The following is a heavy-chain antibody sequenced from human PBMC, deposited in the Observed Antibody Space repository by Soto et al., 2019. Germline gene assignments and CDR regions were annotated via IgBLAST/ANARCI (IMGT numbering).Heavy chain of an antibody. CDR3: TTKNVYDYSNYYYYGMDV. J-gene: IGHJ6*02. CDR2: IKSKTDGGTT. CDR1: GFTFSNAW. Sequence: GGSLRLSCSGSGFTFSNAWMNWVRQAPGKGLEWVGRIKSKTDGGTTDYAAPVKGRFTISRDDSKNTLYLQMNSLKTEDTAVYYCTTKNVYDYSNYYYYGMDVWGQGTTVTVSS. D-gene: IGHD4-4*01. V-gene: IGHV3-15*07.